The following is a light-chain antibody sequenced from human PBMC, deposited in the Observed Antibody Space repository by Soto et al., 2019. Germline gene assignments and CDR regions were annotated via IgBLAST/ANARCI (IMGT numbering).Light chain of an antibody. V-gene: IGKV1-39*01. CDR1: QRISNS. CDR3: QQSYSSQQMYT. J-gene: IGKJ2*01. Sequence: DIQMTQSPSSLSASVGDRVTITCRASQRISNSLNWYQQKPGKAPDLLIYAASNLQSGVPSRFSGSGSGTDFTLTISSLQPEAFATYYCQQSYSSQQMYTFGQGTKLEIK. CDR2: AAS.